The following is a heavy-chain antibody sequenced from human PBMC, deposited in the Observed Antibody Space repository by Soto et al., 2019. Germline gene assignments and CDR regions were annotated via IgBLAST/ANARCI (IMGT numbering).Heavy chain of an antibody. CDR2: ITISSSYI. J-gene: IGHJ6*02. Sequence: GGSLRLSCAASGFTFSSYSMNWVRQAPGNGLEWVSSITISSSYIYYADSVKGRFTISRDTANGSSYLQMNSLRAADTAVYYCPSGGSGWHYVYYGIDVWGQGTTVTVSS. D-gene: IGHD6-19*01. CDR3: PSGGSGWHYVYYGIDV. CDR1: GFTFSSYS. V-gene: IGHV3-21*01.